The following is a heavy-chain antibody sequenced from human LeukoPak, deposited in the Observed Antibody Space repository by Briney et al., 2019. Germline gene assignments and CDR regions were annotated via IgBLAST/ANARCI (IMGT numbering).Heavy chain of an antibody. D-gene: IGHD2/OR15-2a*01. CDR1: GVTFSTYG. Sequence: GGSLRLSCAASGVTFSTYGMSWVRQAPGKGLEWVSYISSSGSTIYYADSVKGRFTISRDNAKNSLYLQMNSLRAEDTAVYYCARDHRVILDAFDFWGQGTMVTVSS. CDR2: ISSSGSTI. J-gene: IGHJ3*01. V-gene: IGHV3-48*04. CDR3: ARDHRVILDAFDF.